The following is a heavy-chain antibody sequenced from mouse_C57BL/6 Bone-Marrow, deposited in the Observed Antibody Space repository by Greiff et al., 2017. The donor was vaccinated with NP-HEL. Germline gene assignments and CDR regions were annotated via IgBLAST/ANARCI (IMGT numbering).Heavy chain of an antibody. CDR1: GYTFTSYG. CDR2: IYIGNGYT. J-gene: IGHJ2*01. D-gene: IGHD2-1*01. CDR3: ARGGIYYGNYVEPFDY. V-gene: IGHV1-58*01. Sequence: EVKLMESGAELVRPGSSVKMSCKTSGYTFTSYGINWVKQRPGQGLEWIGYIYIGNGYTEYNEKFKGKATLTSDTSSSTAYMQLSSLTSEDSAIYFCARGGIYYGNYVEPFDYWGQGTTLTVSS.